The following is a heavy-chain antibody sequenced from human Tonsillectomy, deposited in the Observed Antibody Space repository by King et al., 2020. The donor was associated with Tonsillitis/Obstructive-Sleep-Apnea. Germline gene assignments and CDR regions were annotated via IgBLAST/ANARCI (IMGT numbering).Heavy chain of an antibody. J-gene: IGHJ3*02. CDR2: INPSSGRT. CDR1: GYTFTNYY. CDR3: ARDLKYDGSDYWLGGAFDI. D-gene: IGHD3-22*01. Sequence: QLVQSGAEVKKSGASVKVSCKASGYTFTNYYIHWVRHAPGQGLEWMGTINPSSGRTNFAQKFQGRLTMTRDTSTSTVYMELSSLRSEDTAVYYCARDLKYDGSDYWLGGAFDIWGQGTMVSVSS. V-gene: IGHV1-46*01.